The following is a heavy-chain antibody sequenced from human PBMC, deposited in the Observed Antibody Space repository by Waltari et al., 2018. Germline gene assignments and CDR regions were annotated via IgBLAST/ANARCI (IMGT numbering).Heavy chain of an antibody. V-gene: IGHV4-39*01. J-gene: IGHJ4*02. CDR1: GGSISSSSYS. Sequence: QLQLQESGPGLVKPSETLSLTCTVSGGSISSSSYSWGWIRQPPGKGLEWIGSIYYSGSTYYNPSFKSRVTISVDTSKNQFSLKLSSVTAADTAVYYCASHKYYGSGSLPYYFDYWGQGTLVTVSS. CDR3: ASHKYYGSGSLPYYFDY. D-gene: IGHD3-10*01. CDR2: IYYSGST.